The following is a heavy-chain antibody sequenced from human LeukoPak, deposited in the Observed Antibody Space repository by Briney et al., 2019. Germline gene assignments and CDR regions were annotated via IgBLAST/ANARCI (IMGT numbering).Heavy chain of an antibody. Sequence: PGGSLRLSCAASGFTFSSYNMNWVRQAPGKGLEWVSLISWDGGSTYYADSVKGRFTISRDNSKNSLYLQMNSLRTEDTALYYCAKLGDSEDYWGQGTLVTVSS. CDR2: ISWDGGST. D-gene: IGHD3-10*01. V-gene: IGHV3-43*01. CDR1: GFTFSSYN. CDR3: AKLGDSEDY. J-gene: IGHJ4*02.